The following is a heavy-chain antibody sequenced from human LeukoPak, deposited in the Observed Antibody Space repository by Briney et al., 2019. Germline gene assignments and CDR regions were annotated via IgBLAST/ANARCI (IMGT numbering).Heavy chain of an antibody. V-gene: IGHV3-21*01. Sequence: PGGSLRLSCAASGFTFSSYSMNWVRQAPGKGLEWVSSISSSSSYIYYADSVKGRFTISRDNAKNSLYLRMNSLRAEDTAVYYCARALGGSSGPFDYWGQGTLVTVSS. D-gene: IGHD1-26*01. CDR3: ARALGGSSGPFDY. J-gene: IGHJ4*02. CDR1: GFTFSSYS. CDR2: ISSSSSYI.